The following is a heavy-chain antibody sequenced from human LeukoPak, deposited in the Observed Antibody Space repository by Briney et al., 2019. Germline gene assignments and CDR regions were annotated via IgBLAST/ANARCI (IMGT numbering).Heavy chain of an antibody. D-gene: IGHD6-13*01. CDR1: GYRFTTYW. CDR2: IYPGDSDT. V-gene: IGHV5-51*01. Sequence: GESLKISCKGSGYRFTTYWIGWVRQMPGKGLEWMGIIYPGDSDTRYSPSFQGQVTISADKSINTAYLQWSSLKASDTAMYYCARTSAAAETLPFDYWGQGTLVTVSS. CDR3: ARTSAAAETLPFDY. J-gene: IGHJ4*02.